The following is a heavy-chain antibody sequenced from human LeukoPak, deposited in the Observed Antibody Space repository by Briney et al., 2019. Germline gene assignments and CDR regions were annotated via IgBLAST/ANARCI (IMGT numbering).Heavy chain of an antibody. CDR1: GYTFTGYY. Sequence: GASVKVSCKASGYTFTGYYLHWVRQAPGQGLEWMGYIYPNSGARKYAQKFQGRVTMTRDTSISTACTELSGLGSEDTAVYYCGTLLANGPFDYWGQGSLVTVSS. CDR3: GTLLANGPFDY. J-gene: IGHJ4*02. V-gene: IGHV1-2*02. CDR2: IYPNSGAR.